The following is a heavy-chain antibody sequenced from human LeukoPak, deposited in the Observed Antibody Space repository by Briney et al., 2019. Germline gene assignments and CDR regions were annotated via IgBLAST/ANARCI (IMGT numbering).Heavy chain of an antibody. J-gene: IGHJ4*02. V-gene: IGHV1-2*02. CDR2: INPNSGGT. CDR3: ARDRGITIFGGYYFDY. Sequence: ASVNVSCKASGYTFTGYYMHWVRQAPGQGLEWMGWINPNSGGTNYTQRFQGRVTMTRDTSINTAYMELSRLRSDDTAVCYCARDRGITIFGGYYFDYWGQGTLVIVSS. D-gene: IGHD3-3*01. CDR1: GYTFTGYY.